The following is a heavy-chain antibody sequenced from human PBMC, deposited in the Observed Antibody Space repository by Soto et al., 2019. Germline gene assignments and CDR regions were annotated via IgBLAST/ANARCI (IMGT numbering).Heavy chain of an antibody. V-gene: IGHV1-46*01. D-gene: IGHD2-15*01. J-gene: IGHJ6*02. CDR3: AKLQIAMHYYYGMEV. Sequence: QVQLVQSGAEVKKPGASVKVSCKASGYTFTSFYMHWVRQAPGQALEWMGIINPSGTTTDYAQKFQGRVTMTTDTSTSTYHIEPSSLTSEDTAVYYCAKLQIAMHYYYGMEVWGQGTAVTVSS. CDR2: INPSGTTT. CDR1: GYTFTSFY.